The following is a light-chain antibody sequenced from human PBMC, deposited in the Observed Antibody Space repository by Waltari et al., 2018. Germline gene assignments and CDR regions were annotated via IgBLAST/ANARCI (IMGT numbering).Light chain of an antibody. CDR1: RGITNY. J-gene: IGKJ4*01. Sequence: DIQMTQSPSSLSASVGDRATITCRASRGITNYLAWFQHKPGKAPKSLIYGASRLQSGVPSKFSGSGSGTDFTLTISSLQPEDFATYYCQQYHSYPLTFGGGTKVEIK. CDR2: GAS. CDR3: QQYHSYPLT. V-gene: IGKV1-16*02.